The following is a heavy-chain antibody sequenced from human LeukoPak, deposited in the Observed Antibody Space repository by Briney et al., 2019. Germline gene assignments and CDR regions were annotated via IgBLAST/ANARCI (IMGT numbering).Heavy chain of an antibody. D-gene: IGHD6-6*01. Sequence: GGSLRLSCAASGFIFNSYAMTWVRQAPGKGLDWVSAISASGGSTYYADSVKGRFTISRDNSKSTLYLQMNSLRSEDTAVYYCAKPRQQLVRYGLDVWGQGTTVIASS. J-gene: IGHJ6*02. CDR1: GFIFNSYA. CDR3: AKPRQQLVRYGLDV. CDR2: ISASGGST. V-gene: IGHV3-23*01.